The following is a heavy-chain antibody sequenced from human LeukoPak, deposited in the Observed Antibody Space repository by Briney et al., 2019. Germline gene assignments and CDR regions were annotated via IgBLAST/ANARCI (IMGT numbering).Heavy chain of an antibody. J-gene: IGHJ4*02. CDR3: ARRPHGEAYFDY. CDR2: IIPILGIA. CDR1: GGTFSSYA. V-gene: IGHV1-69*04. Sequence: GASVKVSCKASGGTFSSYAISWVRQAPGQGLEWMGRIIPILGIANYAQKFQGRVTITADKSTSTAYMELSSLRSEDTAVYYCARRPHGEAYFDYWGQGTLVTVSS.